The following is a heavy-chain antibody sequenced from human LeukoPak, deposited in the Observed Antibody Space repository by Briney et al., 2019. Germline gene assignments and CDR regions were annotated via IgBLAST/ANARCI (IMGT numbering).Heavy chain of an antibody. J-gene: IGHJ4*02. CDR2: INHSGST. V-gene: IGHV4-34*01. Sequence: SETLSLTCAVYGGSFSGYYWSWIRQPPGKGLEWIGEINHSGSTNYNPSLKSRVTISVDTSKNQFSLKLSSVTAADTAIYYCARHFEFDYADYWGQGTLVTVSS. CDR1: GGSFSGYY. D-gene: IGHD4-17*01. CDR3: ARHFEFDYADY.